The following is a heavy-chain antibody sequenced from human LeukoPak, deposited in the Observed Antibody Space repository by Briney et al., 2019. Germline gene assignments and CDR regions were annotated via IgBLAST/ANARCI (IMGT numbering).Heavy chain of an antibody. V-gene: IGHV3-23*01. Sequence: PGGSLRLSCAASGFTFSSYAISWVRQAPGKGLEWVSAISGSGGSTYYADSVKGRFTISRDNSKNTLYLQMNSLRAEDTAVYYCAKDLMPLVVAARGYSYGSDYWGQGTLVTVSS. CDR3: AKDLMPLVVAARGYSYGSDY. CDR2: ISGSGGST. D-gene: IGHD5-18*01. CDR1: GFTFSSYA. J-gene: IGHJ4*02.